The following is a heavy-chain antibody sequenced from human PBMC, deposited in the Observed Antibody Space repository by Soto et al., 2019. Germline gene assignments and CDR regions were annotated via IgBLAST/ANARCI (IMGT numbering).Heavy chain of an antibody. D-gene: IGHD6-19*01. J-gene: IGHJ6*03. CDR3: AREGYSSGWYSNYYYYYMDV. V-gene: IGHV4-59*01. Sequence: PSETLSLTCTVSGGSISSYYWSLIRQPLGKGLEWIGYIYYSGSTNYNPSLKSRVTISVDTSKNQFSLKLSSVTAADTAVYYCAREGYSSGWYSNYYYYYMDVWGKGTTVTVSS. CDR2: IYYSGST. CDR1: GGSISSYY.